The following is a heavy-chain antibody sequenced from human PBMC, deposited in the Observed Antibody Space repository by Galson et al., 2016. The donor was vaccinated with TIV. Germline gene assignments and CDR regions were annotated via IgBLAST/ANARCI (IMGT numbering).Heavy chain of an antibody. CDR2: INPDSGNT. D-gene: IGHD2-2*01. V-gene: IGHV1-8*02. CDR1: GYTFTSYH. Sequence: SVKVSCKASGYTFTSYHINWVRQATGQGLEWMGWINPDSGNTGYVQKFQGRVTMTRNISASTVYTELSSLRSEDTAVYYCARSWSVVAPNWVDPWGQGTLVTVSS. J-gene: IGHJ5*02. CDR3: ARSWSVVAPNWVDP.